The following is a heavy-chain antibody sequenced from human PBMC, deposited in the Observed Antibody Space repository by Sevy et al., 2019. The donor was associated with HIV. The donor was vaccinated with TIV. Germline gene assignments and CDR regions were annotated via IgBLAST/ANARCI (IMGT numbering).Heavy chain of an antibody. CDR1: GFTFSSYG. CDR3: AKDRARLRTGQTRGYYYYGMDV. V-gene: IGHV3-30*18. Sequence: GGSLRLSCAASGFTFSSYGMHWVRQAPGKGLEWVAVISYDGSNKYYADSVKGRFTISRDNSENTLYLQMNSLRAEDTAVYYCAKDRARLRTGQTRGYYYYGMDVWGQGTTVTVSS. CDR2: ISYDGSNK. D-gene: IGHD1-1*01. J-gene: IGHJ6*02.